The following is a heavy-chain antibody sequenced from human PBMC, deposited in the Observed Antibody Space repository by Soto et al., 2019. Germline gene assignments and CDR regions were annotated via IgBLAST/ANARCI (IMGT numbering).Heavy chain of an antibody. J-gene: IGHJ6*02. CDR3: ARDNSVYGMDV. D-gene: IGHD2-21*01. CDR1: GGSISSYY. CDR2: IYYSGST. V-gene: IGHV4-59*01. Sequence: SETLSLTCTVSGGSISSYYWSWIRQPPGKGLEWIGYIYYSGSTNYNPSLKSRVTISVDTSKNQFSLKLSSVTAADTAVYYCARDNSVYGMDVWGQGTTVTVSS.